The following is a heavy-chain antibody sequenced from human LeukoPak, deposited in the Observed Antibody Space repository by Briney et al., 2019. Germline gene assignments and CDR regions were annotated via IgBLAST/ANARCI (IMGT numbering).Heavy chain of an antibody. CDR1: GYSFASYG. Sequence: ASVKVSCKASGYSFASYGISWVRQAPGQGLEWMGWISAYNGDTRYAQHLQGRVSLTTDLSTGTAFMELRSLTSDDTALYYCARDTALIRTPGGPDSWGQGTLVTVSS. J-gene: IGHJ5*02. CDR2: ISAYNGDT. D-gene: IGHD2-8*02. V-gene: IGHV1-18*01. CDR3: ARDTALIRTPGGPDS.